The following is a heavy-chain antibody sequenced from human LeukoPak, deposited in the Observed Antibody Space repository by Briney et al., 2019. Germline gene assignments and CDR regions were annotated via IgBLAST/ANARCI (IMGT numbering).Heavy chain of an antibody. J-gene: IGHJ5*02. V-gene: IGHV1-69*13. CDR1: GGTFGSYA. CDR3: ASGLRFLEFASGFDP. CDR2: IIPIFGTA. D-gene: IGHD3-3*01. Sequence: GASVKVSCKASGGTFGSYAISWVRQAPGQGLEWMGGIIPIFGTANYAQKFQGRVTITADESTSTAYMELSSLRSEDTAVYYCASGLRFLEFASGFDPWGQGTLVTVSS.